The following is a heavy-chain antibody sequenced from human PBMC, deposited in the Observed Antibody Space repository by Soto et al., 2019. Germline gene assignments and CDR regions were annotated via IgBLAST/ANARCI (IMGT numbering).Heavy chain of an antibody. CDR2: INVYNGNT. CDR1: GYTFTSYY. D-gene: IGHD3-10*01. CDR3: ARGVGSGSYYNQYNWFDP. Sequence: ASVKVSCKASGYTFTSYYMHWVRQAPGQGLEWMGWINVYNGNTKYAQKVQGGVTMTTDTSTSTAYMELRSLRSDDTAVYYCARGVGSGSYYNQYNWFDPWGQGTLVTVSS. J-gene: IGHJ5*02. V-gene: IGHV1-18*04.